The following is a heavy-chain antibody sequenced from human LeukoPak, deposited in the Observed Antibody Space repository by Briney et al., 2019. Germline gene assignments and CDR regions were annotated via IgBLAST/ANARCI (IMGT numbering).Heavy chain of an antibody. V-gene: IGHV1-46*01. D-gene: IGHD3-22*01. J-gene: IGHJ4*02. Sequence: ASVNVSFKASGYTVTSYYMHWVRHPPGPGLGWMGIINPNGGRTSYAQKFHGRVPMTRDPSTSTVYMALSSLRPEHTAVYYCARSYDSSGYYGRYWFDYWGQGPLVTVSS. CDR1: GYTVTSYY. CDR2: INPNGGRT. CDR3: ARSYDSSGYYGRYWFDY.